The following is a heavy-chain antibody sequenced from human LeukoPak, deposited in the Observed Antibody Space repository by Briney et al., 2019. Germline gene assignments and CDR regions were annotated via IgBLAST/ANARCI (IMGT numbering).Heavy chain of an antibody. D-gene: IGHD3-10*01. CDR2: IYSGGST. CDR1: GFTFSSFW. Sequence: PGGSLRLSCAASGFTFSSFWVHWVRQGPGKGLEWVSVIYSGGSTYYADSVKGRFTISRDNSKNTLYLQMNSLRAEDTAVYYCARSYYYGSGSYFDYWGQGTLVTVSS. CDR3: ARSYYYGSGSYFDY. V-gene: IGHV3-53*01. J-gene: IGHJ4*02.